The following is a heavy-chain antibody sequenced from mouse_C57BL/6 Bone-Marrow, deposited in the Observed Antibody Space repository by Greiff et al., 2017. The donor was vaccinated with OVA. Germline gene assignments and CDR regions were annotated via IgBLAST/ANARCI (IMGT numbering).Heavy chain of an antibody. CDR3: ARSPVYGSKFAY. V-gene: IGHV1-72*01. CDR2: IDPNSGGT. J-gene: IGHJ3*01. D-gene: IGHD1-1*01. Sequence: QQSCTASVYTFPSYWMHWVKQRPGRGLEWIGRIDPNSGGTKYNEKFKSKATLTVDKPSSTAYMQRSSLTSEDSAVYYCARSPVYGSKFAYWGQGTLVTVSA. CDR1: VYTFPSYW.